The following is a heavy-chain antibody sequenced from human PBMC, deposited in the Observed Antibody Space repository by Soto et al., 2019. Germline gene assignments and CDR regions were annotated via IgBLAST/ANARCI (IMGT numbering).Heavy chain of an antibody. V-gene: IGHV4-31*03. CDR3: ARNSISKKIDY. CDR1: GGSINSGGYY. Sequence: QVQLQESGPGLVKPSQTLSLTCSVSGGSINSGGYYWTWIRQHPGKGLEWIGNIFYSGSTSYNPSLKSRLTISIDTSKTHFSLKLSSVTAADTAVYYCARNSISKKIDYSGQGTLVTVSS. CDR2: IFYSGST. J-gene: IGHJ4*02. D-gene: IGHD3-22*01.